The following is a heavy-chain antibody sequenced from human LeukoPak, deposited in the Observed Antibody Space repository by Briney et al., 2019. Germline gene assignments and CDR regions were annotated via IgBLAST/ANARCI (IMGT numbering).Heavy chain of an antibody. D-gene: IGHD2-2*01. Sequence: GRSLRLSCAASGFTFSSYGMHWVRQAPGKGLEWVAVISYDGSNKYYADSVKGRFTISRDNSKNTLYLQMNSLRAEDTAVYYCAKALLGYCSSTTLDPEGQVIDYWGQGTLVTVSS. CDR2: ISYDGSNK. CDR3: AKALLGYCSSTTLDPEGQVIDY. V-gene: IGHV3-30*18. CDR1: GFTFSSYG. J-gene: IGHJ4*02.